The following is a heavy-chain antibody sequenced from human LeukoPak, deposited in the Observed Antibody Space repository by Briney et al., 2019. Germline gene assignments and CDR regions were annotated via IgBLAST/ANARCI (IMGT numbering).Heavy chain of an antibody. CDR2: INAGNGNT. V-gene: IGHV1-3*01. Sequence: ASVKVSCKASGYTFTSYAMHWVRQAPGQRLEWMGWINAGNGNTKYSQKFQGRVTITRDTSASTAYVELSSLRSEDTAVYYCARDSVGEGLVDYWGQGTLVTVSS. D-gene: IGHD3-10*01. CDR1: GYTFTSYA. CDR3: ARDSVGEGLVDY. J-gene: IGHJ4*02.